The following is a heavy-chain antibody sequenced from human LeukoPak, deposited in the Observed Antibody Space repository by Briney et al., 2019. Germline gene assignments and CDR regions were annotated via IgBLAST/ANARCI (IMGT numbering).Heavy chain of an antibody. Sequence: SGGSLRLSCAAAGFTFSSYWMTWVRQAPGKGLEWVANIKQDGSEKYYVDSVKGRFTISRDNAKNSLYLQMNSLRAEDTAVYYCARGAPYRDSDDYRGQGTLVTVSS. V-gene: IGHV3-7*05. J-gene: IGHJ4*02. D-gene: IGHD1-26*01. CDR3: ARGAPYRDSDDY. CDR2: IKQDGSEK. CDR1: GFTFSSYW.